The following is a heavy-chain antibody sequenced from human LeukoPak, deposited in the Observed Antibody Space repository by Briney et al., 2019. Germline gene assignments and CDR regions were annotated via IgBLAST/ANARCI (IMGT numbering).Heavy chain of an antibody. J-gene: IGHJ4*02. D-gene: IGHD1-1*01. CDR3: ARDLSNSGYFDY. Sequence: GGSLRLSCAASGFTVSSNYMSWVRQAPGKGLEWVSVIYSGGSTYYADSVKGRFTISRDNSKNTLYPQMNSLRAEDTAVYYCARDLSNSGYFDYWGQGTLVTVSS. CDR1: GFTVSSNY. CDR2: IYSGGST. V-gene: IGHV3-53*01.